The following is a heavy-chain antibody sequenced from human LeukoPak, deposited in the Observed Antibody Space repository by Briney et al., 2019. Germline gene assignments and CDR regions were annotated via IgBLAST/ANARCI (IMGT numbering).Heavy chain of an antibody. V-gene: IGHV3-74*01. D-gene: IGHD3-9*01. CDR2: INSDGSST. Sequence: GGSLRLSCAASGFTFSSYWMHWVRHAPGKGLVWVSRINSDGSSTSYADSVKGRFTISRDNAKNTLYLQMNSLRAEDTAVYYCAKFYYDILTGYSPFRFGGQGTLVTVSS. CDR3: AKFYYDILTGYSPFRF. J-gene: IGHJ4*02. CDR1: GFTFSSYW.